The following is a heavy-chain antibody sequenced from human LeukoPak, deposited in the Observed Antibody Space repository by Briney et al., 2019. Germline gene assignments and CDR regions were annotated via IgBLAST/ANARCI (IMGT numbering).Heavy chain of an antibody. CDR2: INHSGST. CDR3: ARGRRSTTHYYYGMDV. J-gene: IGHJ6*04. Sequence: PSETLSLTCAVYGGSFSGYYWSWTRQPPGKGLEWIGEINHSGSTNYNPSLKSRVTISVDTSKNQFSLKLSSVTAADTAVYYCARGRRSTTHYYYGMDVWGKGTTVTVSS. CDR1: GGSFSGYY. D-gene: IGHD2-2*01. V-gene: IGHV4-34*01.